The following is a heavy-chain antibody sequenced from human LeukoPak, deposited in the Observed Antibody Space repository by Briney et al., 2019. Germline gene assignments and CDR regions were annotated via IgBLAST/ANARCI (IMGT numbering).Heavy chain of an antibody. CDR1: GYSFTTYW. CDR2: IYLGESDT. CDR3: ARLDYYDSSLDY. Sequence: GASVKISCTGSGYSFTTYWIGWVRQMPGKGLEWMGIIYLGESDTRYSPSFQGQVTISADKSISTAYLQWSSLKASDTAMYYCARLDYYDSSLDYWGQGTLVTVSS. V-gene: IGHV5-51*03. J-gene: IGHJ4*02. D-gene: IGHD3-22*01.